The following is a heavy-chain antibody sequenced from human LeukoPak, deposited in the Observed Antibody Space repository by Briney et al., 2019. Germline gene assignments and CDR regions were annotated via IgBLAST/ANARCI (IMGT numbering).Heavy chain of an antibody. J-gene: IGHJ5*02. CDR1: GGSISSYY. V-gene: IGHV4-59*08. Sequence: SETLSLTCTVSGGSISSYYWSWIRQPPGKGLEWIGYIYYSGSTNYNPSLKSRVTISVDTSKNQFSLKLSSVTAADTAVYYCARLLGYCSGGSCLNWFDPWGQGTLVTVSS. D-gene: IGHD2-15*01. CDR3: ARLLGYCSGGSCLNWFDP. CDR2: IYYSGST.